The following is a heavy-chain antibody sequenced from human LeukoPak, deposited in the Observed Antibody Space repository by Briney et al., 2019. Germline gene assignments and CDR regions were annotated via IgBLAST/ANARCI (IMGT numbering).Heavy chain of an antibody. CDR1: GFTFSSYY. V-gene: IGHV3-21*01. CDR2: ISSSSSYI. Sequence: PGGSLRLSCAPSGFTFSSYYMNWVRQAPGKGLEWVSSISSSSSYIYYADSVKGRFTISRDNAKNSLYLQMNSLRAEDTAVYYCARHGDYGYYFDYWGQGTLVTVSS. J-gene: IGHJ4*02. CDR3: ARHGDYGYYFDY. D-gene: IGHD4-17*01.